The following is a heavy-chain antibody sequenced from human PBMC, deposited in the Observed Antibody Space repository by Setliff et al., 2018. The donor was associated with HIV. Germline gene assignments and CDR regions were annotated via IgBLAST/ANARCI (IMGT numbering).Heavy chain of an antibody. D-gene: IGHD2-8*01. CDR3: ATKVYCTNGVCLDAFDI. CDR1: GYTFTAYY. J-gene: IGHJ3*02. Sequence: GASVKVSCKASGYTFTAYYMHWVRRAPGQGLEWMGRINPNSGGTNYAQNFQGRVTMTRDTSISTAYMELRLRSDDTAVYYCATKVYCTNGVCLDAFDIWGQGTVVTVSS. CDR2: INPNSGGT. V-gene: IGHV1-2*06.